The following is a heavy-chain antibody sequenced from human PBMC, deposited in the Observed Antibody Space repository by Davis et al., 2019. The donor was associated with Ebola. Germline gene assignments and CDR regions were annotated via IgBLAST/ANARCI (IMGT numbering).Heavy chain of an antibody. J-gene: IGHJ4*02. CDR3: ARGGSMVQYFDY. CDR2: IIPIFGTA. D-gene: IGHD3-10*01. CDR1: GDTFSKYA. V-gene: IGHV1-69*13. Sequence: SVKVSCKTSGDTFSKYAISWVRQAPGQGLEWMGGIIPIFGTANYAQKFQGRVTITADESTSTAYMELSSLRSEDTAVYYCARGGSMVQYFDYWGQGTLVTVSS.